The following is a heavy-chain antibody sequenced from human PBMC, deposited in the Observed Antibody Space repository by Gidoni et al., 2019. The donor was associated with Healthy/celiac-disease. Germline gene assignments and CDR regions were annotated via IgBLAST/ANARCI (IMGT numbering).Heavy chain of an antibody. CDR2: ISCSGGST. D-gene: IGHD3-3*01. V-gene: IGHV3-23*04. CDR1: GFTFSCYA. CDR3: AKTIFGVVNPLGGMDV. J-gene: IGHJ6*02. Sequence: EVQLVESGGGLVQPGGSLRLSCAASGFTFSCYAMSWVRQAPGKGLGLVSAISCSGGSTYYADSVNGRFTISRDNSKNTLYLQMNSLRAEDTAVYYCAKTIFGVVNPLGGMDVWGQGTTVTVSS.